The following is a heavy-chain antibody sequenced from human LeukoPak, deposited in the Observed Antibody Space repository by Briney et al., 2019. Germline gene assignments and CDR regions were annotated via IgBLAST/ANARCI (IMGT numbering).Heavy chain of an antibody. CDR2: IYTSGST. CDR3: ARERGGYNYWYFDL. CDR1: GGSISSGSYY. D-gene: IGHD5-24*01. Sequence: SETLSLTCTVPGGSISSGSYYWSWIRQPAGKGLEWIGRIYTSGSTNYNPSLKSRVTISVDTSKNQFSLKLSSVTAADTAVYYCARERGGYNYWYFDLWGRGTLVTVSS. V-gene: IGHV4-61*02. J-gene: IGHJ2*01.